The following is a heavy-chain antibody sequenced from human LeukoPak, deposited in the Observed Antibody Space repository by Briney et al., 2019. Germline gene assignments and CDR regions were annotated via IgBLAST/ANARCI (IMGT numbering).Heavy chain of an antibody. Sequence: PGGSLRLSCAASGFTFDDYGMSWVRQAPGKGLEWVSGINWNGGSTGYADSVKGRFTISRDNSKNTLYLQMNSLRAEDTAVYYCAKTYVWYYFDYWGQGILVTVSS. CDR1: GFTFDDYG. D-gene: IGHD3-16*01. CDR2: INWNGGST. J-gene: IGHJ4*02. CDR3: AKTYVWYYFDY. V-gene: IGHV3-20*04.